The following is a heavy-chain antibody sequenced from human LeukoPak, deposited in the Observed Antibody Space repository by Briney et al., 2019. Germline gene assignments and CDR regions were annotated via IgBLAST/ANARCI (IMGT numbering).Heavy chain of an antibody. V-gene: IGHV3-11*05. Sequence: GGSLRLSCAASGFTFSDYYMSWVRQAPGKGLEWVSYISHSISYTTYADSVKGRFTVSRDNAKNTLYLQMNSLRAEDTAVYYCARVGAAAGGVYFGYWGQGTLVTVSS. D-gene: IGHD6-13*01. CDR3: ARVGAAAGGVYFGY. J-gene: IGHJ4*02. CDR1: GFTFSDYY. CDR2: ISHSISYT.